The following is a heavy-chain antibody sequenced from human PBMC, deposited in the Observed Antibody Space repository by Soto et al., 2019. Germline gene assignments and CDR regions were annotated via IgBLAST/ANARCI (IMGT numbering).Heavy chain of an antibody. CDR2: ITSNSDYI. CDR1: VFSLGHHA. Sequence: LRLSCAASVFSLGHHALNWGRQAPGSGLEWVACITSNSDYIYYADSVRGRFTISRDNAENSLYLEMTRLRVDDTAVYYCVRVGLPFFDMDVWGQVTRVAVCS. V-gene: IGHV3-21*01. J-gene: IGHJ6*02. CDR3: VRVGLPFFDMDV.